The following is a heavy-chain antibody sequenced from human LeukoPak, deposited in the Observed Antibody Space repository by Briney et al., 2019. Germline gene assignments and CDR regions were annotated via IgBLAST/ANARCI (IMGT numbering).Heavy chain of an antibody. J-gene: IGHJ6*03. V-gene: IGHV3-48*01. D-gene: IGHD2-15*01. Sequence: GGSLRLSCAASGFTFSNYRMNWVRQAPGKGLEWVSYISGSGSTIYYADSVKGRFTISRDNAKNSLYLQMNSLRAEDTAVYYCARAGYCSGGSCYPYYYYYYMDVWGKGTTVTVSS. CDR1: GFTFSNYR. CDR2: ISGSGSTI. CDR3: ARAGYCSGGSCYPYYYYYYMDV.